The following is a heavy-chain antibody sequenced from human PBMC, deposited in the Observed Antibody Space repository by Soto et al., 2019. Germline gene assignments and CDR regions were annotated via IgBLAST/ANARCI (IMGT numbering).Heavy chain of an antibody. J-gene: IGHJ6*02. Sequence: QGQLVQSGAEVKKPGSSVKVSCRASGATFTNSVITWVRKGPGQGLEFIGGIIPLLGTVDYAENFHGRFTLTADKVTNTVYLEMRSLRYDDTAVYYFARSGLLRPHNPYRFFGLDVWGHGTTVSV. CDR3: ARSGLLRPHNPYRFFGLDV. CDR1: GATFTNSV. V-gene: IGHV1-69*06. CDR2: IIPLLGTV. D-gene: IGHD3-16*01.